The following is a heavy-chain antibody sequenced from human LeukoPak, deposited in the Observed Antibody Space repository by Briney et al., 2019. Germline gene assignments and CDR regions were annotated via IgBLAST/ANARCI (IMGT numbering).Heavy chain of an antibody. J-gene: IGHJ4*02. V-gene: IGHV1-69*02. D-gene: IGHD2-2*01. Sequence: SVKVSXKASGGTFSSYTISWVRQAPGQGLEWMGRIIPILGIANYTQEFQGRVTITADKSTSTAYMELSSLRSEDTAVYYCARAGGNYCSSTSCFQSDVWGQGTLVTVSS. CDR2: IIPILGIA. CDR1: GGTFSSYT. CDR3: ARAGGNYCSSTSCFQSDV.